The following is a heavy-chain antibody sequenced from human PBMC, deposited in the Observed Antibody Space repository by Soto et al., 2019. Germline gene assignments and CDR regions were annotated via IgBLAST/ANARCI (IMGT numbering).Heavy chain of an antibody. V-gene: IGHV3-15*01. Sequence: EVQLVESGGGLVKSGGSLRLSCAASGFTFNYAWMTWVRQAPGKGLEWVGRIKSKTDGGTTDYAAPTKGRFTISRDDSSNTLYLQMNSLKTEDTAMYYCTTDRMDIWGQGTTVTVSS. CDR2: IKSKTDGGTT. CDR3: TTDRMDI. J-gene: IGHJ6*02. CDR1: GFTFNYAW.